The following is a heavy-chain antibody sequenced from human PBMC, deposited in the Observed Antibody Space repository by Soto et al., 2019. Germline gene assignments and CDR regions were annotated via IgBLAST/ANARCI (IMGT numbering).Heavy chain of an antibody. CDR2: IWYDGSNE. CDR3: ARGYSHVSATFDY. V-gene: IGHV3-33*01. D-gene: IGHD5-18*01. CDR1: GFSFSSYG. J-gene: IGHJ4*02. Sequence: GGSLRLSCATSGFSFSSYGMHWARQTPGKGLEWVAVIWYDGSNEYYVDSVKGRFTISRDNSKNTLYLQMNSLRAEDAAVYYCARGYSHVSATFDYWGQGTLVTVSS.